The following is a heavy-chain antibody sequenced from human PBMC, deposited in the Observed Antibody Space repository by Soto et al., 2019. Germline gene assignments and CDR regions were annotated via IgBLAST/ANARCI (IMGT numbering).Heavy chain of an antibody. J-gene: IGHJ6*01. CDR1: VFTFSSYG. D-gene: IGHD3-3*01. Sequence: PVGSLRLSCASSVFTFSSYGMHCVRQSPGKGLEWVAVISYDGSNKYYADSVKGRFTISRDNSKNTLYLQMNSLRAEDTAVYYCAKDRKNVGTDYDFWSGYPTTPFYHYGMEVWGQGTTVTGSS. CDR2: ISYDGSNK. CDR3: AKDRKNVGTDYDFWSGYPTTPFYHYGMEV. V-gene: IGHV3-30*18.